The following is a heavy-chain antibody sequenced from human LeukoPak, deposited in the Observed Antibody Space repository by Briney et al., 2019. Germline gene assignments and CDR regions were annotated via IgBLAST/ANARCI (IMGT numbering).Heavy chain of an antibody. CDR2: INHSGST. CDR3: ARGREELVVPAYYFDY. Sequence: SETLSLTCAVYGGSFSGYYWSWIRQPPGKGLEWIGEINHSGSTNYNPSLKSRVTVSVDTSKNQFSLKLSSVTAADTAVYYCARGREELVVPAYYFDYWGQGTLVTVSS. CDR1: GGSFSGYY. V-gene: IGHV4-34*01. J-gene: IGHJ4*02. D-gene: IGHD2-2*01.